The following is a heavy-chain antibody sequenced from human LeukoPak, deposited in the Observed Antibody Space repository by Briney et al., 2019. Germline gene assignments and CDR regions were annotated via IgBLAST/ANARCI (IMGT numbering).Heavy chain of an antibody. CDR2: INPNSGGT. V-gene: IGHV1-2*02. CDR1: GYTFTGYY. D-gene: IGHD3-22*01. Sequence: ASVKVSCKASGYTFTGYYMHWVRQAPGQGLEWMGWINPNSGGTNYAQKFQGRVTMTRDTSISTAYMELSRLRSDDTAVFYCAGGPRGHQLVPFTLNYWGQGTLVTVSS. CDR3: AGGPRGHQLVPFTLNY. J-gene: IGHJ4*02.